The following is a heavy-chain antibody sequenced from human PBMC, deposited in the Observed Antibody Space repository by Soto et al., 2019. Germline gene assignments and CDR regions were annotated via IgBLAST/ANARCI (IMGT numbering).Heavy chain of an antibody. J-gene: IGHJ5*02. V-gene: IGHV5-51*01. CDR2: IYPGDSDT. CDR1: GYSFTSYW. D-gene: IGHD2-2*01. Sequence: GESLKISCKGSGYSFTSYWIGWVRQMPGKGLEWMGIIYPGDSDTRYSPSFQGQVTISADKSISTAYLQWSSLKASDTAMYYCARWDIVVVPAAKGFDPWGQGNLVTVSS. CDR3: ARWDIVVVPAAKGFDP.